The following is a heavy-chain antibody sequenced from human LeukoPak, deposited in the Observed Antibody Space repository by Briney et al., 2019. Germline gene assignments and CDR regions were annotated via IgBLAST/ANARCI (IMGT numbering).Heavy chain of an antibody. CDR2: INPNSGGT. CDR3: ARGGVGPDYYGSGSYLNYYYMDV. Sequence: ASVKVSCKASGYTFTSYDINWVRQAPGQGLEWMGWINPNSGGTNYAQKFQGRVTMTRDTSISTAYMELSRLRSDDTAVYYCARGGVGPDYYGSGSYLNYYYMDVWGKGTTVTISS. CDR1: GYTFTSYD. J-gene: IGHJ6*03. V-gene: IGHV1-2*02. D-gene: IGHD3-10*01.